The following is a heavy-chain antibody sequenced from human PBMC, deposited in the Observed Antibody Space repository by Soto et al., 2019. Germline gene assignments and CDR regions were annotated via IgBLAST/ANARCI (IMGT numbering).Heavy chain of an antibody. Sequence: QVQLQESGPGLVKPSQTLSLTCTVSGDSVSSGGAYWSWIRQHPGKGLEWLGYIYYSGSASYTPSLKSRLTLSLDTSQNQVTLRLSSVTAADTAVYYCARLKSRYYKIISYSFDYWCRGALCTVSS. D-gene: IGHD3-10*01. CDR1: GDSVSSGGAY. CDR2: IYYSGSA. CDR3: ARLKSRYYKIISYSFDY. V-gene: IGHV4-31*03. J-gene: IGHJ4*02.